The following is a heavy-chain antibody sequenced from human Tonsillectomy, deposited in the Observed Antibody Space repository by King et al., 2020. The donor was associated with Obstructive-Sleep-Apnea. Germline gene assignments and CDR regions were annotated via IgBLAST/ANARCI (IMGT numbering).Heavy chain of an antibody. Sequence: VQLQQWGAGLLKPSETLSLTCAVYHGSFSAYFWTWIRQPPEKGLEWIGEVNHGGSTNYNPSLRSRVTISVDTSKNHFSLKLHSVTAADTAVYFCSRGDITELGAPLVSWGQGTLVTVSS. CDR3: SRGDITELGAPLVS. CDR1: HGSFSAYF. CDR2: VNHGGST. V-gene: IGHV4-34*01. J-gene: IGHJ4*02. D-gene: IGHD7-27*01.